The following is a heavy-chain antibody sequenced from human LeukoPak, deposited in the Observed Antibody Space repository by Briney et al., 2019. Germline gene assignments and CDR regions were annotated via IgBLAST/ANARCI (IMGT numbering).Heavy chain of an antibody. V-gene: IGHV4-61*02. J-gene: IGHJ4*02. CDR1: GGSISSGSYY. CDR2: IYTSGST. Sequence: SETLSLTCTVSGGSISSGSYYWSWIRQPAGKGLEWIGRIYTSGSTNYNPSLKSRVTISVDTSKNQFSLKLSSVTAADTAVYYCARDKTDYDILTDAGYFVYWGQGTLVTVSS. D-gene: IGHD3-9*01. CDR3: ARDKTDYDILTDAGYFVY.